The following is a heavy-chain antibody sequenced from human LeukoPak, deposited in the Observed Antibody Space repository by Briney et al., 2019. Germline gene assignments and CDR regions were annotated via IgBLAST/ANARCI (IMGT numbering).Heavy chain of an antibody. CDR3: AKDVYSPQLVGAFDI. CDR2: ISGSGGST. V-gene: IGHV3-23*01. D-gene: IGHD1-1*01. Sequence: GGSLRLSCAASGFTFSSYAMSWVRQAPGKGLEWVSAISGSGGSTYYADSVKGRFTISRDKSKNTLYLQMNSLRAEDTAVYYCAKDVYSPQLVGAFDIWGQGTMVTVSS. J-gene: IGHJ3*02. CDR1: GFTFSSYA.